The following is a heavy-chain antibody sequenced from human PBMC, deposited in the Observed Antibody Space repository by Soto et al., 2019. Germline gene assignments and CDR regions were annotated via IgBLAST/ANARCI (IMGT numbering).Heavy chain of an antibody. D-gene: IGHD2-15*01. CDR1: GFTFSDYA. CDR2: ISATGATT. Sequence: XGSLRLSCVAAGFTFSDYALTWVRQAPGKGLDWVSVISATGATTYYADSVRGRFTISRDNSKNTLNLQMNDLRVEDTAVIYCAKGRKSTEKDIAVMLAAASSIQHWGQGTLVTVSS. CDR3: AKGRKSTEKDIAVMLAAASSIQH. V-gene: IGHV3-23*01. J-gene: IGHJ1*01.